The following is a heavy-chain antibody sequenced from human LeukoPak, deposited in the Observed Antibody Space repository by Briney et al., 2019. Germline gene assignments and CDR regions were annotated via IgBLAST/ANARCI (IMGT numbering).Heavy chain of an antibody. Sequence: SETLSLTCTVSGYSISSGYYWGWIRQPPGKGLERIGSIYHSGSTYYNPSLKSRVTISVDTSKNQFSLKLSSVTAADTAVYYCARDLVVVVAARLFSGWFDPWGQGTLVTVSS. D-gene: IGHD2-15*01. V-gene: IGHV4-38-2*02. CDR3: ARDLVVVVAARLFSGWFDP. CDR2: IYHSGST. CDR1: GYSISSGYY. J-gene: IGHJ5*02.